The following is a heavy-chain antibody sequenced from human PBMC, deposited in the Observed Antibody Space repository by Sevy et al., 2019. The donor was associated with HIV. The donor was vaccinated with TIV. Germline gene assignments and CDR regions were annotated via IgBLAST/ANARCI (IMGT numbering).Heavy chain of an antibody. Sequence: SETLSLTCAVYGGSFSGYYWSWIRQPPGKGLECIGEINHSGGTNYNPSLKSRVTISVDTSKNQFSLKLNSVTAADTAVYYCARHCTGSSCSHAFDIWGQGTMVTVSS. J-gene: IGHJ3*02. CDR3: ARHCTGSSCSHAFDI. D-gene: IGHD2-15*01. CDR1: GGSFSGYY. CDR2: INHSGGT. V-gene: IGHV4-34*01.